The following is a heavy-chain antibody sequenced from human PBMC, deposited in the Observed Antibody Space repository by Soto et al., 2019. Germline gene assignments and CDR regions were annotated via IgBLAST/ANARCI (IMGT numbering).Heavy chain of an antibody. J-gene: IGHJ6*02. Sequence: SVKVSCKASGGTFSSYAISWVRQAPGQGLEWMGGIIPIFGTANYAQKFQGRVTITADESTSTAYMELSSLRSEDTAVYYCARSFYYQYRTDVWAQPTTVTFSS. V-gene: IGHV1-69*13. CDR3: ARSFYYQYRTDV. CDR1: GGTFSSYA. CDR2: IIPIFGTA.